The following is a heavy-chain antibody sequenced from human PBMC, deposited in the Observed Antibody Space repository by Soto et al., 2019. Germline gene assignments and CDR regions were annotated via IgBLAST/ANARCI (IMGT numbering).Heavy chain of an antibody. J-gene: IGHJ4*02. CDR3: AKVPGIAAGRYDC. D-gene: IGHD6-13*01. CDR1: GFTFGSFV. Sequence: GGALRLSSAASGFTFGSFVRHRVRQAPSKGLEWVVVISYDGSNKYYADSVKGRFTTSRDNSTNTLYLQMNSLRAEDTAVYYCAKVPGIAAGRYDCWGQGTLVTVSS. CDR2: ISYDGSNK. V-gene: IGHV3-30*18.